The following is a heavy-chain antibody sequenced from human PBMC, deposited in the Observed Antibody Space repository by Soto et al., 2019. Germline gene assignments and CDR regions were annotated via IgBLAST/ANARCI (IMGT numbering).Heavy chain of an antibody. Sequence: QVQLQESGPGVVKPSETLTLTCTVSGHSLSSGGYYWSWIRQRPGKGLEWVGYIYFTGSTLYNPSLKSRLAISLDTSKNRYSLRLTSVTAADTGVYYCARDWGSSGWPNWGQGTLVNVSS. CDR1: GHSLSSGGYY. V-gene: IGHV4-31*03. CDR3: ARDWGSSGWPN. CDR2: IYFTGST. D-gene: IGHD6-25*01. J-gene: IGHJ4*02.